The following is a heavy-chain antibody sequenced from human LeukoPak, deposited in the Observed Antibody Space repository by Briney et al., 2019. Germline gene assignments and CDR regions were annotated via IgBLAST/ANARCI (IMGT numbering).Heavy chain of an antibody. V-gene: IGHV3-23*01. CDR1: GFIFSDYA. D-gene: IGHD2-21*02. CDR2: ISGDGSIT. CDR3: AQTQTQNACCGGYCYFVH. J-gene: IGHJ4*02. Sequence: GGSLRLSCAASGFIFSDYAMSWVRQAPGKGLEWVSAISGDGSITYYADSAKGRFTISRDNSKNTVSLQMNSLGDDDTAVYYCAQTQTQNACCGGYCYFVHWGQGTLVTVSS.